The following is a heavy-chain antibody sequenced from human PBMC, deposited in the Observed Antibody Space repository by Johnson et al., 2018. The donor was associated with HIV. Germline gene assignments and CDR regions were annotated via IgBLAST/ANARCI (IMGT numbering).Heavy chain of an antibody. CDR1: GFTFDDYG. CDR3: TTNPVAFDI. J-gene: IGHJ3*02. D-gene: IGHD1-14*01. Sequence: VQLVESGGGVVRPGGSLRLSCAASGFTFDDYGMSWVRQAPGKGLEWVGRIKSKTDGGTTDYAAPVKGRFTISRDDSKTTLFLQMNSLKTEDTAVFYCTTNPVAFDIWGQGTMVTVSS. CDR2: IKSKTDGGTT. V-gene: IGHV3-15*01.